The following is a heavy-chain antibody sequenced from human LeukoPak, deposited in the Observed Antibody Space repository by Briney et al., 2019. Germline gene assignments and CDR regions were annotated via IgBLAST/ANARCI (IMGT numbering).Heavy chain of an antibody. CDR1: GFTFSSYA. CDR3: ATLRRTIAVAGNAY. Sequence: GGSLRLSCAASGFTFSSYAMSWVRQAPGKGLEWVSAISGSGGSTYYADSVKGRFTISRDNSKNTLYLQMNSLRAKDTAVYYCATLRRTIAVAGNAYWGQGTLVTVSS. V-gene: IGHV3-23*01. J-gene: IGHJ4*02. D-gene: IGHD6-19*01. CDR2: ISGSGGST.